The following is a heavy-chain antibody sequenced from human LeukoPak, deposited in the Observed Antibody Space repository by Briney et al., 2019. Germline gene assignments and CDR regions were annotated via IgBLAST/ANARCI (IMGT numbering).Heavy chain of an antibody. J-gene: IGHJ4*02. Sequence: ASVKVSCKASGYTFTSYYMHWVRQAPGQGLEWMGWINPNSGGTNYAQKFQGRVTMTRDTSISTAYMELSRLRSDDTAVYYCARSTVGWLQPFDYWGQGTLVTVSS. V-gene: IGHV1-2*02. D-gene: IGHD5-24*01. CDR3: ARSTVGWLQPFDY. CDR1: GYTFTSYY. CDR2: INPNSGGT.